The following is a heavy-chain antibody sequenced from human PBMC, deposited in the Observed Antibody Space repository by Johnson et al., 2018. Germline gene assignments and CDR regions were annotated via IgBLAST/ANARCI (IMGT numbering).Heavy chain of an antibody. CDR2: ISDDGSNK. J-gene: IGHJ1*01. CDR1: GFTFSSYA. CDR3: ARAQGGDYLAEYFQH. D-gene: IGHD4-17*01. V-gene: IGHV3-30-3*01. Sequence: QVQLVESGGRVVQPGRSXRLSCSASGFTFSSYAMHWVRQAPGKGLEWVAVISDDGSNKFYAESVKGRFTISRDNSKYTGYLQMHSLKAEDTAVFYCARAQGGDYLAEYFQHWGQGTLVTVSS.